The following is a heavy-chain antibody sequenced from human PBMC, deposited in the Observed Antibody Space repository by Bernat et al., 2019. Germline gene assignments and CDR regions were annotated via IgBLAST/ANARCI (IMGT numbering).Heavy chain of an antibody. D-gene: IGHD1-26*01. CDR2: ISGSGKSP. CDR3: AKFPYYTEYQYCFDF. Sequence: QLVESGGGLVQPGGSLRLSCAASGFSFSSYGMSWVRQAPGKGLEWVAGISGSGKSPFYADSVKGRFTTSRDNSKNTLYLRMDSLRAEDTAIYYCAKFPYYTEYQYCFDFWGQGALVTVSS. J-gene: IGHJ4*02. V-gene: IGHV3-23*04. CDR1: GFSFSSYG.